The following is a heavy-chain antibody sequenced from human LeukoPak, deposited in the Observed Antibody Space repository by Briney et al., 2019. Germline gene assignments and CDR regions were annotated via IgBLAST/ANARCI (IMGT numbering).Heavy chain of an antibody. D-gene: IGHD3-10*01. Sequence: GGSLRLSCAASGFTFSSYAMHWVRQAPGKGLEWVAFISYDGSNKYYADSVKGRFTISRDNAKNTLYLQINSLRPEDTTIYYCARSQLGLDDWGQGTLVTVSS. CDR3: ARSQLGLDD. CDR1: GFTFSSYA. CDR2: ISYDGSNK. J-gene: IGHJ4*02. V-gene: IGHV3-30*04.